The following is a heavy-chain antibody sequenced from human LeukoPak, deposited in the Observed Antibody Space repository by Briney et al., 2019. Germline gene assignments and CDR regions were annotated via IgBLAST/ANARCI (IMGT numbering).Heavy chain of an antibody. CDR3: AVNFWSGYYPYYYGMDV. CDR2: ISAYNGNT. V-gene: IGHV1-18*01. Sequence: ASVKVSCKASGYTLTSCGISWVRQAPGQGLEWMGWISAYNGNTNYAQKLQGRVTMTTDTSTSTVYMELRSLRSDDTAVYYCAVNFWSGYYPYYYGMDVWGQGTTVTVSS. J-gene: IGHJ6*02. CDR1: GYTLTSCG. D-gene: IGHD3-3*01.